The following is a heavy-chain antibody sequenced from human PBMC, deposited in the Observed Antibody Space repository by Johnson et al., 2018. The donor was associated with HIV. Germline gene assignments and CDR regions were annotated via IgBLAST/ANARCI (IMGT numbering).Heavy chain of an antibody. Sequence: VQLVESGGGVVQPGRSLRLSCAASGFTFSSYWMHWVRQAPGKGLVWVSRINSDGSSTSYADSVKGRFTISRDNAKNTLYLQMNSLRTADTTVYYCARLTGQQLVPRGGAFDILGQGTVVAVSS. CDR2: INSDGSST. D-gene: IGHD6-13*01. J-gene: IGHJ3*02. CDR3: ARLTGQQLVPRGGAFDI. V-gene: IGHV3-74*02. CDR1: GFTFSSYW.